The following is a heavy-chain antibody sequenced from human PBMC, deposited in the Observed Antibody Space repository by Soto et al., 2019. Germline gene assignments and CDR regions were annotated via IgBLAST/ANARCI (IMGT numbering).Heavy chain of an antibody. CDR3: ARDGDYYDSSGYYYQRNAFDI. J-gene: IGHJ3*02. Sequence: PSETLSLTCTVSGGSISSGGYYWSWIRQHPGKGLEWFGYIYYSGSTNYNPSLKSRVTISVDTSKNQFSLKLSSVTAADTAVYYCARDGDYYDSSGYYYQRNAFDIWGQGTMVTVSS. CDR2: IYYSGST. V-gene: IGHV4-61*08. CDR1: GGSISSGGYY. D-gene: IGHD3-22*01.